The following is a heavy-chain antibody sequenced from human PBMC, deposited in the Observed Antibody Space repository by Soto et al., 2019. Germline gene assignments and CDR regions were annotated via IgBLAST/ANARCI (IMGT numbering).Heavy chain of an antibody. CDR1: GFTFSSYG. CDR2: ISYDGSNK. D-gene: IGHD3-16*01. V-gene: IGHV3-30*18. Sequence: QVQLVESGGGVVQPGRSLRLSCAASGFTFSSYGMHWVRQAPGKGLEWVAVISYDGSNKYYADSVKGRFTISRDNSKNTLHLQMNSLRAEDTAVYYCAKEGGGGGYFDYWGQGTLVTVSS. J-gene: IGHJ4*02. CDR3: AKEGGGGGYFDY.